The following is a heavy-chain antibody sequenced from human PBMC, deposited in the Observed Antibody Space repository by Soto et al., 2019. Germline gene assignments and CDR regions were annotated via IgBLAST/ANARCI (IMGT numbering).Heavy chain of an antibody. Sequence: SETLSLTCTVSGGSISSGDYYWSCIRQPPGKGLEWIGYIYYSGSTYYNPSLKSRVTISVDTSKNQFSLKLSSLTAADSVVYYGARVFYQLFDYWGQGTLVTVSS. J-gene: IGHJ4*02. V-gene: IGHV4-30-4*01. CDR2: IYYSGST. CDR3: ARVFYQLFDY. D-gene: IGHD2-2*01. CDR1: GGSISSGDYY.